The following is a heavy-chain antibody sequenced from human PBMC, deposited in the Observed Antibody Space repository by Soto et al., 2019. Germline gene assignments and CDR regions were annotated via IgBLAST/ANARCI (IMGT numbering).Heavy chain of an antibody. CDR1: GGSISSSNW. CDR2: IYYSGST. Sequence: SETLSLTCAVSGGSISSSNWWTWVRQPPGKGLEWIGYIYYSGSTNYNPSLKSRVTISVDTSKNQFSLKLSSVTAADTAVYYCARRYGSGFDYWGQGTLVTAPQ. V-gene: IGHV4-4*02. J-gene: IGHJ4*02. D-gene: IGHD6-19*01. CDR3: ARRYGSGFDY.